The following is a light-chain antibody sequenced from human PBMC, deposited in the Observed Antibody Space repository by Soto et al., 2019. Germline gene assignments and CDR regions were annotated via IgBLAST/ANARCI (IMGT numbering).Light chain of an antibody. V-gene: IGKV1-5*01. Sequence: DIQMTQYPSTLSASVGERVTISCRASQSVNNWLAWYQRKPGKAPKLLIHDASTLESGIPSRFSGSGPGTEFTLTISSLQPDDFATYYCQQYNSYWTFGQGTKVEIK. CDR2: DAS. CDR3: QQYNSYWT. CDR1: QSVNNW. J-gene: IGKJ1*01.